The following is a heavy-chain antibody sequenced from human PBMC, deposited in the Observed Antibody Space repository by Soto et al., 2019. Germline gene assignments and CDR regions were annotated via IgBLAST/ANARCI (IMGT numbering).Heavy chain of an antibody. Sequence: VALVKVSCKASGFTFTSSAMQWVRQARGQRLEWIGWIVVGSGNTNYAQKFQERVTITRDMSTSTAYMELSSLRSEDTAVYYCAAPAAAGNYYYYGRDVWGQGTTVTVSS. V-gene: IGHV1-58*02. J-gene: IGHJ6*02. CDR3: AAPAAAGNYYYYGRDV. CDR1: GFTFTSSA. D-gene: IGHD6-13*01. CDR2: IVVGSGNT.